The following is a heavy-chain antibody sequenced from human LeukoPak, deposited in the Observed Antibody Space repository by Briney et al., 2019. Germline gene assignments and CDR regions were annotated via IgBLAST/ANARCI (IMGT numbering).Heavy chain of an antibody. D-gene: IGHD5-18*01. V-gene: IGHV3-30*03. CDR1: GFTFSSYG. J-gene: IGHJ4*02. CDR3: ARGGRGYSYVRD. CDR2: ISYDGSNK. Sequence: GGSLRLSCAASGFTFSSYGMHWVRQAPGKGLEWVAVISYDGSNKYYADSVKGRFTISRDNAKNSLYLQMNSLRAEDTAVYYCARGGRGYSYVRDWGQGTLVTVSS.